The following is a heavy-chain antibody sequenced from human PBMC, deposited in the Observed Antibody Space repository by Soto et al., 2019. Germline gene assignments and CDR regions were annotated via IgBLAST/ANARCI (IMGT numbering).Heavy chain of an antibody. CDR1: GGSISSYY. CDR2: LYFSRST. V-gene: IGHV4-59*01. CDR3: ARDYSGGRSGGSCYRYCSGMDV. D-gene: IGHD2-15*01. Sequence: QVQLQESGPGLVKPSETLSLTCTVSGGSISSYYWIWIRQPPGRGLEGIGYLYFSRSTNYNPSLPRRATISVDTSKNQFSLKLRAVTAADTAVYYCARDYSGGRSGGSCYRYCSGMDVRGQGTTVTVS. J-gene: IGHJ6*01.